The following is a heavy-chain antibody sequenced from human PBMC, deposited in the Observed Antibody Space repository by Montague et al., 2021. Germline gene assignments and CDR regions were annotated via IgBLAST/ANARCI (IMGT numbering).Heavy chain of an antibody. CDR3: AKALSVAVTE. J-gene: IGHJ4*02. CDR2: ILYDGTSD. V-gene: IGHV3-30*02. CDR1: GFTFSDFA. Sequence: SLRLSCAVSGFTFSDFALHWVRQAPGKGLEWLSFILYDGTSDYYADSVRGRFTISRDNSKNTLFLQMNSLRLEDTAVYYCAKALSVAVTEWGQGALVTVSS. D-gene: IGHD6-19*01.